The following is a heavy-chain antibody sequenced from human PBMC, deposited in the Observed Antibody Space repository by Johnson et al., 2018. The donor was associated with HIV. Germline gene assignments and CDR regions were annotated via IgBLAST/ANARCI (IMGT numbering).Heavy chain of an antibody. D-gene: IGHD6-19*01. CDR1: GFTFSSYG. CDR2: ISYDGSNK. Sequence: QVQLVESGGGAAQPGGSLTLSCAASGFTFSSYGMHWVRQAPGQGLEWVAVISYDGSNKYYADSVKGRFTISRDSSKNTLYLQMNSLRAEDTAVYYCAKDLGITVAGRGGLDAFDIWGQGTMVTVSS. J-gene: IGHJ3*02. V-gene: IGHV3-30*18. CDR3: AKDLGITVAGRGGLDAFDI.